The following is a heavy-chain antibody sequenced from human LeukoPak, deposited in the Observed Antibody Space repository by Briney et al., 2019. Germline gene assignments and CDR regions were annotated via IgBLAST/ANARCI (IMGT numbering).Heavy chain of an antibody. CDR1: GFTFSSYA. V-gene: IGHV3-23*01. Sequence: GGSLRLSCAASGFTFSSYAMSWVRQAPGKGLEWVSAISGSGGSTYYADSVKGRFTISRDNSKNTLYLQMNSLRAGDTAVYYCAKPSITMVRGVIKVGYGMDVWGQGTTVTVSS. CDR3: AKPSITMVRGVIKVGYGMDV. CDR2: ISGSGGST. D-gene: IGHD3-10*01. J-gene: IGHJ6*02.